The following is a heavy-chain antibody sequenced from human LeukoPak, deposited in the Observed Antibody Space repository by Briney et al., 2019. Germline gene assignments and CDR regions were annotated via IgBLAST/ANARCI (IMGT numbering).Heavy chain of an antibody. V-gene: IGHV4-34*01. CDR3: ARGDWKYGDFDR. J-gene: IGHJ4*02. CDR1: GGSFSGYY. D-gene: IGHD1-7*01. Sequence: PSETLSLTCAVYGGSFSGYYWSWIRQPSGKGLEWIGEINHSGSTNYNPSLKSRVTISVDTSKNQFSLKVSSMTAADTAVYYCARGDWKYGDFDRWGQGTLVTVSS. CDR2: INHSGST.